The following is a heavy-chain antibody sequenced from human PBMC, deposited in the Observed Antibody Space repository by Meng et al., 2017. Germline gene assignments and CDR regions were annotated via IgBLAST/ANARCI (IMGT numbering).Heavy chain of an antibody. CDR3: ARGGSRYYGDYNWYFDL. CDR2: ISAYNGNT. D-gene: IGHD4-17*01. Sequence: LVRLGAWLKKLGSSVKAPCKASGYTFTSYGISWVRQAPGQGLEWMGWISAYNGNTNYAQKLQGRVTMTTDTSTSTAYMELRSLRSDDTAVYYCARGGSRYYGDYNWYFDLWGRGTLVTVSS. V-gene: IGHV1-18*01. CDR1: GYTFTSYG. J-gene: IGHJ2*01.